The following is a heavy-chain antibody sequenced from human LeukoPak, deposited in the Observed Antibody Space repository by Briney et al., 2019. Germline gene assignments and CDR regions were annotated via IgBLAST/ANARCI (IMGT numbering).Heavy chain of an antibody. J-gene: IGHJ3*02. CDR1: VYSFTSYW. D-gene: IGHD6-13*01. Sequence: GESLKISCKGSVYSFTSYWSSWVLQMPGKGLGWMGRIDPSDSYTNYSPSFQRHVTISADKSISTAYLQWSSLKASDTAMYYCARQGIPAAAYDAFDIWGQGTMVTVSS. CDR2: IDPSDSYT. CDR3: ARQGIPAAAYDAFDI. V-gene: IGHV5-10-1*01.